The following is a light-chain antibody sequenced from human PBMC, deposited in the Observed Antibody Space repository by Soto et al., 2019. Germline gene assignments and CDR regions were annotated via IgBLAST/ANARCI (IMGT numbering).Light chain of an antibody. V-gene: IGKV1-9*01. CDR2: AAS. Sequence: DIQLTQSPSFLSASVGDRVTITCRASQGISSYLAWYQQKPGKAPKLLIYAASTLQSGVPSRFSGSGSGTEFTLTISSIQPEDFATYCCRQLNSYPITLGQGTRLEIK. J-gene: IGKJ5*01. CDR3: RQLNSYPIT. CDR1: QGISSY.